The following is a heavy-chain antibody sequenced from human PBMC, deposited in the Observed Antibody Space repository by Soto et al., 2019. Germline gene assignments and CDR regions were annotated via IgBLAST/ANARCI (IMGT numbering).Heavy chain of an antibody. CDR1: GGSVTNSSYY. J-gene: IGHJ4*02. CDR3: VSKRTTVPTQAYFDY. Sequence: ASETLSLTCTVSGGSVTNSSYYWGWIRQSPGKGLEWIGSVYYRGRSYSKSSVKSRVTISVDTSKNRFSLSLNSVAASDTAVYFFVSKRTTVPTQAYFDYWGPGALVTFSS. V-gene: IGHV4-39*01. D-gene: IGHD4-17*01. CDR2: VYYRGRS.